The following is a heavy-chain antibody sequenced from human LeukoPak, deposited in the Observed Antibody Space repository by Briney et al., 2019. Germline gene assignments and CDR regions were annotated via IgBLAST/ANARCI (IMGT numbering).Heavy chain of an antibody. J-gene: IGHJ5*02. CDR2: IWYDGSNK. Sequence: GGSLRLSCAASGFTFSSYSVNWVRQAPGKGLEWVAVIWYDGSNKYYADSVKGRFTISRDNSKNTLYLQMNSLRAEDTAVYYCARDYDFWGNNWFDPWGQGTLVTVSS. CDR3: ARDYDFWGNNWFDP. D-gene: IGHD3/OR15-3a*01. CDR1: GFTFSSYS. V-gene: IGHV3-33*08.